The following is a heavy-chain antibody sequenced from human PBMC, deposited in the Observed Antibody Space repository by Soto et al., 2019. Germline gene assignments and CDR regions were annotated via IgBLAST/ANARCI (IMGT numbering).Heavy chain of an antibody. CDR3: ARGAKTARPGSDYYYYYMDV. J-gene: IGHJ6*03. CDR2: IIPILGIA. D-gene: IGHD6-6*01. Sequence: QVQLVHSGAEVKKPGSSVKVSCKASGGTCSSYTISWVRQAPGQGLEWMGRIIPILGIANYAQKFQGRVTITADKSTSTAYMELSSLRSEDTAVYYCARGAKTARPGSDYYYYYMDVWGKGTTVTVSS. CDR1: GGTCSSYT. V-gene: IGHV1-69*02.